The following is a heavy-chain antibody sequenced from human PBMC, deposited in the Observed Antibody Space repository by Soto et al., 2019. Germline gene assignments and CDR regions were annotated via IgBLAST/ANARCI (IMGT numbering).Heavy chain of an antibody. V-gene: IGHV1-18*01. CDR1: GYTYTSYG. CDR2: ISAYNGNT. CDR3: ARDAHSSSWDEDSDY. Sequence: AASVKVSCKASGYTYTSYGISWVRQAPGQELEWMGWISAYNGNTNYAQKLQGRVTMTTDTSTSTDYMELRSLRSDDTDVYYCARDAHSSSWDEDSDYSGQGTLVTVSS. J-gene: IGHJ4*02. D-gene: IGHD6-13*01.